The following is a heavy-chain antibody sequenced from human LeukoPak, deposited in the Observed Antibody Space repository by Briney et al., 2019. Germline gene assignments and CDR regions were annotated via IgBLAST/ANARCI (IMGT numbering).Heavy chain of an antibody. Sequence: SETLSLTCTVSGGSISRGGYYWSWIRQHPGQGLEWIGYIYYSGSTYYNPSLKSRVTISVDTSKNQFSLKLSSVTAADTAVYYCARVGDGLDYWGQGTLVTVSS. CDR3: ARVGDGLDY. D-gene: IGHD2-21*02. J-gene: IGHJ4*02. CDR2: IYYSGST. CDR1: GGSISRGGYY. V-gene: IGHV4-31*03.